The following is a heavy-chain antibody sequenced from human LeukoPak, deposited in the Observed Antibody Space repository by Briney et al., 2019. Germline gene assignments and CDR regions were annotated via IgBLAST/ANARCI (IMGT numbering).Heavy chain of an antibody. CDR3: AREVVPAASNWFDP. D-gene: IGHD2-2*01. Sequence: GGSLRLSCTASGFTFSSYAMHWVRQASGKGLEWVAVISYDETNKFYADSVKGRFTISRDNSKNTLYLQMNSLRAEDTAVYYCAREVVPAASNWFDPWGQGTLVTVSS. V-gene: IGHV3-30-3*01. CDR2: ISYDETNK. J-gene: IGHJ5*02. CDR1: GFTFSSYA.